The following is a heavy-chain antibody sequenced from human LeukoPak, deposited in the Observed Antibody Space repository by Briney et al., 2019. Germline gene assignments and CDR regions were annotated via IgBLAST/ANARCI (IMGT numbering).Heavy chain of an antibody. V-gene: IGHV3-7*01. D-gene: IGHD2-15*01. Sequence: GGSLRLSCAASGFTFSRYWMSWVRQAPGKGLEWVANIKQDGGEIYYVDSVKGRFTISRDNAKNSLYLQMNSLRAEDTAVYYCARARYCSGGSCRDAFDIWGQGTMVTVSS. CDR2: IKQDGGEI. CDR1: GFTFSRYW. J-gene: IGHJ3*02. CDR3: ARARYCSGGSCRDAFDI.